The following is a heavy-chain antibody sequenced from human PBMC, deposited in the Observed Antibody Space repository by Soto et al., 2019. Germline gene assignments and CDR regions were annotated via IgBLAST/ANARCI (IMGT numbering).Heavy chain of an antibody. CDR2: IDPSDSYT. CDR1: GYSFTSYW. Sequence: PGESLKISCKGSGYSFTSYWISWVRQMPGKGLEWMGRIDPSDSYTNYSPSFQGHVTISADKSISTAYLPWSSLKASDTAMYYCARLYYDFWSGFNYYYYGMDVWGQGTTVTVSS. J-gene: IGHJ6*02. CDR3: ARLYYDFWSGFNYYYYGMDV. D-gene: IGHD3-3*01. V-gene: IGHV5-10-1*01.